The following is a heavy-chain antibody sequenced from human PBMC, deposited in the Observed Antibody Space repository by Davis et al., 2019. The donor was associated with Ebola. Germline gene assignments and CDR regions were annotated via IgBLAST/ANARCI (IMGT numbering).Heavy chain of an antibody. Sequence: SETLSLTCAVSGGFVSSGGYSWSWIRQPPGKGLEWIGYYYYTGSTYYNPSLKSRVTISIDTSKNQFSLKLSSVTAADTAVYYCARFVVTTSLVGFDYWGQGTLVTVSS. CDR2: YYYTGST. V-gene: IGHV4-30-4*07. D-gene: IGHD2-21*02. J-gene: IGHJ4*02. CDR3: ARFVVTTSLVGFDY. CDR1: GGFVSSGGYS.